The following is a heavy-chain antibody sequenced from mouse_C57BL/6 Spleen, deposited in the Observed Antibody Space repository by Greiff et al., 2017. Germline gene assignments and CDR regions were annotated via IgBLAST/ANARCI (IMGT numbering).Heavy chain of an antibody. CDR1: GYSFTGYY. D-gene: IGHD2-5*01. CDR2: INPSTGGT. Sequence: EVKLQQSGPELVKPGASVKISCKASGYSFTGYYMNWVKQSPEKSLEWIGEINPSTGGTTYNQKFKAKATLTVDKSSSTAYMQLKSLTSEDSAVYYCARDGYSNYPDYWGQGTTLTVSS. CDR3: ARDGYSNYPDY. J-gene: IGHJ2*01. V-gene: IGHV1-42*01.